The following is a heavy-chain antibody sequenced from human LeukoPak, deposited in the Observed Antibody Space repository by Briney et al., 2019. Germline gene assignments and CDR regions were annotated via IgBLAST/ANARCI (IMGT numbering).Heavy chain of an antibody. J-gene: IGHJ6*02. CDR1: CFPFISYY. V-gene: IGHV3-21*01. Sequence: GALLLLCCASCFPFISYYLNLVRPAPGEGLEGGSSIIYYNSYIYYADSVKGRFTISRDNAKNSLYLQMNSLRAEDTAVYYCARERYGYSSGRWDYYYGMDVWGQGTTVTVSS. CDR2: IIYYNSYI. D-gene: IGHD6-19*01. CDR3: ARERYGYSSGRWDYYYGMDV.